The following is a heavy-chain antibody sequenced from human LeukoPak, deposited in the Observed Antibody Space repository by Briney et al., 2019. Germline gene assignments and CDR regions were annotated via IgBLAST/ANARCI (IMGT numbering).Heavy chain of an antibody. J-gene: IGHJ6*03. Sequence: PSETLSLTCGVSDGSFSEYYWSWIRQSPGKGLEWIGEINDSEGTNYNPSFKSRVTISVDTSNNQFSLNLTSVTAADTAIYYCARGSGGEGGTVFYYYFLDVWGEGTTVTVSS. CDR3: ARGSGGEGGTVFYYYFLDV. CDR1: DGSFSEYY. CDR2: INDSEGT. V-gene: IGHV4-34*01. D-gene: IGHD3-16*01.